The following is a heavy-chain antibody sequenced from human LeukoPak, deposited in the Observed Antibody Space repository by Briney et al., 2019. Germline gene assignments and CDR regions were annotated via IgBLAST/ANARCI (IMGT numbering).Heavy chain of an antibody. D-gene: IGHD2-15*01. V-gene: IGHV3-66*01. CDR3: ARSYCSGGSCYFYYYYGMDV. CDR2: IYSGGST. CDR1: GFTVSSNY. J-gene: IGHJ6*02. Sequence: GGSLRLSCAASGFTVSSNYMSWVRQAPGKGLEWVSVIYSGGSTYYADSVKGRFTISRDDSKNTLYLQMNSLRAEDTAVYYCARSYCSGGSCYFYYYYGMDVWGQGTTVTVSS.